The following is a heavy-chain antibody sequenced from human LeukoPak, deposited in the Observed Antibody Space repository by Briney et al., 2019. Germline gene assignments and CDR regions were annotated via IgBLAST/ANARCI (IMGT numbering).Heavy chain of an antibody. Sequence: GGSVKFSCEASGYTFTSYGISWVRQAAGQGLKRMGWISAYNGNTNYAQKLQGRVTMTTDTSTSTAYMELRSLRSDDTAVYYCARWCSGGSCYPAGHYYYYYGMDVWGQGTTVTVSS. CDR1: GYTFTSYG. D-gene: IGHD2-15*01. CDR2: ISAYNGNT. J-gene: IGHJ6*02. V-gene: IGHV1-18*01. CDR3: ARWCSGGSCYPAGHYYYYYGMDV.